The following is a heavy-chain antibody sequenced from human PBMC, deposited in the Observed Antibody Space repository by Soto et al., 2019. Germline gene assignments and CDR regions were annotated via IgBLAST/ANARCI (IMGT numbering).Heavy chain of an antibody. D-gene: IGHD2-21*02. V-gene: IGHV3-21*01. Sequence: EVQLVESGGDLVKPGGSLRLSCAASGFTFSSYSMSWVRQAPGKRLEWVSSISSKSSYKYFADSMKDRFTISRDNAKNSLYLQMNSLRVEDTAVYYCARDPLYCGGDCYFDFWGQGTLVTVSS. CDR3: ARDPLYCGGDCYFDF. J-gene: IGHJ4*02. CDR2: ISSKSSYK. CDR1: GFTFSSYS.